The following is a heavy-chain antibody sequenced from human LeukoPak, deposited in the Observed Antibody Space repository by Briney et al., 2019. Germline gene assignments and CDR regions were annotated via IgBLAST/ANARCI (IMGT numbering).Heavy chain of an antibody. CDR3: ARERLADAFDI. D-gene: IGHD4-17*01. CDR1: GLTFSSYW. J-gene: IGHJ3*02. V-gene: IGHV3-7*01. CDR2: IKQDGSEK. Sequence: GGSLRLSCAASGLTFSSYWMSWVRQAPGKGLEWVANIKQDGSEKYYVDSVKGRFTISRDNAKNSLYLQMNSLRAEDTAVYYCARERLADAFDIWGQGTMVTVSS.